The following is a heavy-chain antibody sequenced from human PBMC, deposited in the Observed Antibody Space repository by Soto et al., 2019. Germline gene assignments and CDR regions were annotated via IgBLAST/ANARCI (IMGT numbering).Heavy chain of an antibody. CDR1: GFNVGAFA. Sequence: GGSLRLSCAASGFNVGAFAVNWVRHAPGKGLEWVSGISVSDAFIYYADSVRGRFSISRDASENILYLQMNSLRVDDTALYYCTRETVAGITGLDYWGPGTLVTVSS. V-gene: IGHV3-23*01. D-gene: IGHD1-20*01. J-gene: IGHJ4*02. CDR3: TRETVAGITGLDY. CDR2: ISVSDAFI.